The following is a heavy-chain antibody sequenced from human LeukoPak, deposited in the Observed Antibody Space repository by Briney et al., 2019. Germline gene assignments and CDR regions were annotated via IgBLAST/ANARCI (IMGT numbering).Heavy chain of an antibody. CDR1: GFTFSSYS. D-gene: IGHD6-13*01. V-gene: IGHV3-21*01. Sequence: GGSLRLSCAAPGFTFSSYSMNWVRQAPGKGLEWVSSISSSSSYIYYADSVKGRFTISRDNAKNSLYLQMNSLRAEDTAVYYCARPHEGIAAAGTDDYYYGMDVWGQGTTVTVSS. CDR2: ISSSSSYI. CDR3: ARPHEGIAAAGTDDYYYGMDV. J-gene: IGHJ6*02.